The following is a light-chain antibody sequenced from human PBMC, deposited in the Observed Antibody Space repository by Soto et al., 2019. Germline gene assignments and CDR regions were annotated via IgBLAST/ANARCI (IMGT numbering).Light chain of an antibody. V-gene: IGLV2-14*01. CDR3: SSYTISSTLV. CDR1: SSDVGTHSS. CDR2: DVS. J-gene: IGLJ2*01. Sequence: QSALTQPASVSGSPGQSITISCTGTSSDVGTHSSVSWYQQHPGKAPKLIICDVSDRPSGVSNRFSGSKSGNTASLTISGLQAEDEADYYCSSYTISSTLVFGGGTKVTVL.